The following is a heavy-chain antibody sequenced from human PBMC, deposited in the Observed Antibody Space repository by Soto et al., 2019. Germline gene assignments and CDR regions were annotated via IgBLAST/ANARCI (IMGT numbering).Heavy chain of an antibody. V-gene: IGHV4-59*08. CDR3: ARHPSDFWFDP. CDR2: IYYSGST. D-gene: IGHD2-21*02. J-gene: IGHJ5*02. CDR1: GGSISSYY. Sequence: LSLTCTVSGGSISSYYWSWIRQPPGKGLEWIGYIYYSGSTYYNPSLKSRVTVSVDTSKNQFSLKLSSVTAADTAVYYCARHPSDFWFDPWGQGTLVTVSS.